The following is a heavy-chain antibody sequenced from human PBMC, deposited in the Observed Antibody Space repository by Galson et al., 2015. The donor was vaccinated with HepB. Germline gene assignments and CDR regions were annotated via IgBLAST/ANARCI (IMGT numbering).Heavy chain of an antibody. Sequence: SLRLSCAASGFTFNSYAMHWVRQAPGKGLEWVAVISYDGGNKYYADSVKGRFTISRDNSKNTLYLQMNSLRAEDTAVYHCARDLRDDQWLVNPPDYWGQGTLVIVSS. CDR2: ISYDGGNK. CDR3: ARDLRDDQWLVNPPDY. V-gene: IGHV3-30-3*01. CDR1: GFTFNSYA. J-gene: IGHJ4*02. D-gene: IGHD6-19*01.